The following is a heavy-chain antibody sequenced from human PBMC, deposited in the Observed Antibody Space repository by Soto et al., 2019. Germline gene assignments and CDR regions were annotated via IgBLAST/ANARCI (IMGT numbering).Heavy chain of an antibody. Sequence: ASVKVSCKASGGTFSRYAISWVRQAPGQGLEWMGGIIPIFGTANYAQKFQGRVTITADKSTSTAYMELSSLRSEDTAVYYCASGFHYYGSGSYFRYYYGMDVWGQGTTVTVSS. V-gene: IGHV1-69*06. CDR3: ASGFHYYGSGSYFRYYYGMDV. CDR2: IIPIFGTA. J-gene: IGHJ6*02. D-gene: IGHD3-10*01. CDR1: GGTFSRYA.